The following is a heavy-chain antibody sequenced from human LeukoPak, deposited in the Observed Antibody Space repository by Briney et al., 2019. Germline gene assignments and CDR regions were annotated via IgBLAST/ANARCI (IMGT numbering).Heavy chain of an antibody. J-gene: IGHJ3*02. Sequence: ASVKVSCKASGYTFTSYGISWVRQAPGQGLEWMGWISAYNGNTNYAQKLQGRVTMTTDTSTSTAYMELRSLRSDDTAVYYCARDGSGWSLSSDAFDIWGQGTMVTVSS. CDR3: ARDGSGWSLSSDAFDI. V-gene: IGHV1-18*01. D-gene: IGHD6-19*01. CDR2: ISAYNGNT. CDR1: GYTFTSYG.